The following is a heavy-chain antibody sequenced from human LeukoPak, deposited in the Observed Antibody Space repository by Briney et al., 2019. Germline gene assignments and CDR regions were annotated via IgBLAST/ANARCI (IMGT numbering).Heavy chain of an antibody. D-gene: IGHD1-1*01. CDR2: INASGGSA. CDR3: AKEVLDDNWITIDY. CDR1: GFTFSNYG. J-gene: IGHJ4*02. Sequence: GGSLRLSCAASGFTFSNYGMSWVRQAPGKGLEWVTGINASGGSAYADSVKGRFAISRDNSKNTLYMQMNSLRAEDTALYYCAKEVLDDNWITIDYWGQGILVSVSS. V-gene: IGHV3-23*01.